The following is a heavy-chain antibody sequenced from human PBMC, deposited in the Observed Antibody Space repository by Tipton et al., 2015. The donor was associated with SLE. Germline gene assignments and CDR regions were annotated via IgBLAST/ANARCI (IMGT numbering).Heavy chain of an antibody. J-gene: IGHJ5*02. Sequence: QSGAEVKKPGASVKLSCKTSGYNFNTYDINWVRQAPGQGLEWVGWINPYNGNTNYAQRLQGRVTMTTDTSRSTAYMELRSLRSGDTAVYYCARDLGYCTTTGCYRKWFDPWGQGTLVTVSS. CDR2: INPYNGNT. D-gene: IGHD2-2*01. CDR1: GYNFNTYD. CDR3: ARDLGYCTTTGCYRKWFDP. V-gene: IGHV1-18*01.